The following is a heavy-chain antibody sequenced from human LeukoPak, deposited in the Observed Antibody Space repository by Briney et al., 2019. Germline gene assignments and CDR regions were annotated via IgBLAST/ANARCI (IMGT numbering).Heavy chain of an antibody. CDR2: ISGSGGST. Sequence: GGSLRLSCAASGFTFSSYAMSWVRQAPGKGLEWVSAISGSGGSTYYADSVKGRLTISRDNSKNTLYLQMNSLRAEDTAVYYCAKTAAILCGGDCYYDYWGQGTLVTVSS. J-gene: IGHJ4*02. CDR3: AKTAAILCGGDCYYDY. V-gene: IGHV3-23*01. CDR1: GFTFSSYA. D-gene: IGHD2-21*02.